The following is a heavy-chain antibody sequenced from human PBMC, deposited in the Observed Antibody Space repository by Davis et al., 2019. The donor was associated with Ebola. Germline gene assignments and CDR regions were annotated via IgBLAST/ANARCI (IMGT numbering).Heavy chain of an antibody. CDR2: IRYDGSNK. D-gene: IGHD6-13*01. Sequence: GESLKISCAASGFTFSSYGMHWVRQAPGKGLEWVAFIRYDGSNKYYADSVKGRFTISRDNSKNTLYLQMNSLRAEDTAVYYCAKDKSSSWYRGYFDYWGQGTLVTVSS. J-gene: IGHJ4*02. CDR3: AKDKSSSWYRGYFDY. CDR1: GFTFSSYG. V-gene: IGHV3-30*02.